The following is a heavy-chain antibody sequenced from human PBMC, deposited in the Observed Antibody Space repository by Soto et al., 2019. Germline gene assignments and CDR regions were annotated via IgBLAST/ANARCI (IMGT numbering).Heavy chain of an antibody. Sequence: GGSLRLSCAASGFTFSRNWMNWVRQGPGKGLEWVAAIKRDGSEQDYVDSVKGRFTISRDNSKDTVYLQLNSLRTEDTAVYHCAREPGHDVNEYYTFVSWGQGTLVIVSS. CDR1: GFTFSRNW. CDR2: IKRDGSEQ. CDR3: AREPGHDVNEYYTFVS. V-gene: IGHV3-7*01. D-gene: IGHD3-3*01. J-gene: IGHJ4*02.